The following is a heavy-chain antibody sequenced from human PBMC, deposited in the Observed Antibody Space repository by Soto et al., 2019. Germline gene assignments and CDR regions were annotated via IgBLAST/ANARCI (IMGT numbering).Heavy chain of an antibody. J-gene: IGHJ4*02. Sequence: EVQLVESGGGLVKPGGSLRLSCAASGFTFSSYSMNWVRQAPGKGLEWVSSISSSSSYIYYADSVKGRFTISRDNAKNSLYLQMNSLRAEDTAVYYCATIVATIGSYYFDYWGQGTLVTVSS. V-gene: IGHV3-21*04. CDR3: ATIVATIGSYYFDY. CDR2: ISSSSSYI. CDR1: GFTFSSYS. D-gene: IGHD5-12*01.